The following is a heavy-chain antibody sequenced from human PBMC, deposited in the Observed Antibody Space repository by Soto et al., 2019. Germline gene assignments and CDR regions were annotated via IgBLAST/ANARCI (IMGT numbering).Heavy chain of an antibody. Sequence: GGSLRLSCAASGFTFSSYGMHWVRQAPGKGLEWVAVISYDGSNKYYADSVKGRFTISRDNSKNTLYLQMNSLRAEDTAVYYCAKDPKGLARRFDPWGQGTLVTVSS. J-gene: IGHJ5*02. D-gene: IGHD6-19*01. CDR2: ISYDGSNK. V-gene: IGHV3-30*18. CDR3: AKDPKGLARRFDP. CDR1: GFTFSSYG.